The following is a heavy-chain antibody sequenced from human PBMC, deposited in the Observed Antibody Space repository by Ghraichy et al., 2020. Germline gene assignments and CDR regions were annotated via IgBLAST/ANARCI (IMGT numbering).Heavy chain of an antibody. CDR2: IKEYGSEK. CDR3: AKATGWTIDS. V-gene: IGHV3-7*05. Sequence: LSLTCAASGFTLRNYWMHWVRQAPGKGRQWVATIKEYGSEKFYVDSVKDRFTISRDNAKNSVFLQMNSLSDDDTALYFCAKATGWTIDSWGQGTLVTVSS. CDR1: GFTLRNYW. J-gene: IGHJ4*02. D-gene: IGHD3/OR15-3a*01.